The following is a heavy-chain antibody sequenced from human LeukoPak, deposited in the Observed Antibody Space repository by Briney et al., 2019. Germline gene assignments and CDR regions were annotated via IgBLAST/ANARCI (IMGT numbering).Heavy chain of an antibody. D-gene: IGHD6-19*01. CDR2: IKQDGSEK. J-gene: IGHJ4*02. V-gene: IGHV3-7*01. Sequence: GGSLRLSCAVSGFTFSSYWMSWVRQAPGKGLEWVANIKQDGSEKYYVDSVKGRFTISRDNAKNSLYLQMNSLRAEDTAVYYCARDLFPGSGWYPFDYWGQGTLVTVSS. CDR3: ARDLFPGSGWYPFDY. CDR1: GFTFSSYW.